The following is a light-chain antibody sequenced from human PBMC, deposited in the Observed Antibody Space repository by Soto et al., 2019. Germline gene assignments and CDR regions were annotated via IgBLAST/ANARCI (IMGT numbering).Light chain of an antibody. J-gene: IGKJ5*01. Sequence: AMRLTQCASSLSESTGEGVTITWQASQGVXGYFAWYKKKPGKPPKFLXAHASTLQRGGPSRLSGSGGGTDFTLTISSLQPDDSATYYCQQSYMTPSTVGQGTRLEIK. CDR1: QGVXGY. V-gene: IGKV1-8*01. CDR3: QQSYMTPST. CDR2: HAS.